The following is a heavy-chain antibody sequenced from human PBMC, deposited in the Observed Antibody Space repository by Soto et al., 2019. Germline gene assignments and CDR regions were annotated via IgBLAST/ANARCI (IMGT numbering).Heavy chain of an antibody. CDR1: GFTVSSNY. J-gene: IGHJ6*02. CDR3: ASAGYCSGGSCYVRDFYYYGMDV. CDR2: IYSGGST. V-gene: IGHV3-53*04. D-gene: IGHD2-15*01. Sequence: EVQLVESGGGLVQPGGSLRLSCAASGFTVSSNYMSWVRQAPGKGPEWVSVIYSGGSTYYADSVKGRFTISRHNSKNTLYLQMNSLRAEDTAVYYCASAGYCSGGSCYVRDFYYYGMDVWGQGTTVTVSS.